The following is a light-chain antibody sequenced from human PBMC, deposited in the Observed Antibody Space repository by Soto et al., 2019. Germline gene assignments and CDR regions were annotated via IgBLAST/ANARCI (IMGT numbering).Light chain of an antibody. Sequence: IVVTHSPESLAVSLGERATINCRSSQSLLLSSSHENCLALYQQKPCQPPRLLVYWASTRESVFPDRFSGSGSGTDLTLTNISLKAHHGALYDCLHYYSPPWTFGQENQVEIK. CDR3: LHYYSPPWT. CDR1: QSLLLSSSHENC. J-gene: IGKJ1*01. V-gene: IGKV4-1*01. CDR2: WAS.